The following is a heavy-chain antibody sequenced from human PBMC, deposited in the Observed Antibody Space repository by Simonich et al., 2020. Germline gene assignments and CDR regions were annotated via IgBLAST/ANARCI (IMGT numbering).Heavy chain of an antibody. D-gene: IGHD7-27*01. J-gene: IGHJ6*03. CDR2: IKKDGSEK. CDR1: GFTFSSYW. CDR3: ARDGLGTAYYYYMDV. Sequence: EVQLVESGGGLVQPGGSLRLSCAASGFTFSSYWMSWVRQAPGKGLEWVVNIKKDGSEKYYVDAVKGRFTIPRDNAKNSLYLQMNSLRAEDTAVYYCARDGLGTAYYYYMDVWGKGTTVTVSS. V-gene: IGHV3-7*01.